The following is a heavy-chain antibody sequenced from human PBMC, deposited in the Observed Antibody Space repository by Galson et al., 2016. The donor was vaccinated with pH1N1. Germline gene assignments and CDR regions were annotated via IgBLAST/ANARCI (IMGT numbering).Heavy chain of an antibody. CDR1: GGIFSSYT. J-gene: IGHJ4*02. V-gene: IGHV1-69*02. Sequence: SVKVSCKASGGIFSSYTVNWVRQAPGQGLEWMGSIIPVLKIAHYAQKFQGRVTITADESTSTGYMELSSLTSEDTAVYYCATGNLSRHNFAVFDHWGQGTLVTVSS. D-gene: IGHD3-9*01. CDR3: ATGNLSRHNFAVFDH. CDR2: IIPVLKIA.